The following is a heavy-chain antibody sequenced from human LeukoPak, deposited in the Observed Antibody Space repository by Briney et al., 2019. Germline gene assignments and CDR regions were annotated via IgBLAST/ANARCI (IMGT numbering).Heavy chain of an antibody. V-gene: IGHV3-33*01. J-gene: IGHJ4*02. CDR3: ARGWWFGEFRGWREAPPPFDY. CDR2: IWYDGGQK. CDR1: GFTFTNYG. Sequence: GGSLRLSCAASGFTFTNYGMHWVRQAPGKGLEWVAVIWYDGGQKYYADSVKGRFTISRDNTKNTLYLQMNSLRVEDTAVYYCARGWWFGEFRGWREAPPPFDYWGQGTLVTVSS. D-gene: IGHD3-10*01.